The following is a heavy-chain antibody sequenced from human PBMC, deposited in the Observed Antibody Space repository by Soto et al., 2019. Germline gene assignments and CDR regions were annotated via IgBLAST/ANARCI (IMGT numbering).Heavy chain of an antibody. J-gene: IGHJ6*03. D-gene: IGHD3-3*01. CDR1: GYTFTSYD. V-gene: IGHV1-8*01. CDR3: ARDITIFGVVIKSYYMDV. CDR2: MNPNSGNT. Sequence: GASVKVSCKVSGYTFTSYDINWVRQATGQGLEWMGWMNPNSGNTGYAQKFQGRVTMTRNTSISTAYMELSSLRSEDTAVYYCARDITIFGVVIKSYYMDVWGKGTTVTVSS.